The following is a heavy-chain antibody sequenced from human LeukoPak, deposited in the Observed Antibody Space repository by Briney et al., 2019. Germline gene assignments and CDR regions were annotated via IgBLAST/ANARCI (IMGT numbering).Heavy chain of an antibody. D-gene: IGHD6-19*01. CDR3: ARPHSSGWYGAFDI. J-gene: IGHJ3*02. Sequence: SSETLSLTCAVYGGSFSGYYWSWIRQPPGKGLEWIGEINHSGSTNYNPSLKSRVTISVDTSKNQFSLKLRSVTAADTAVYYCARPHSSGWYGAFDIWGQGTMVTVSS. V-gene: IGHV4-34*01. CDR1: GGSFSGYY. CDR2: INHSGST.